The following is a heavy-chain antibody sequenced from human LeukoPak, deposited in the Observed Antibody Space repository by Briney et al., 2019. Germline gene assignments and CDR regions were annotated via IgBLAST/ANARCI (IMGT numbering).Heavy chain of an antibody. CDR2: INPSGGST. Sequence: ASVKVSCKASGYTFTSYYMHWVQQAPGQGLEWMGIINPSGGSTSYAQKFQGRVTMTRDMSTSTVYMELSSLRSEDTAVYYCARDMDCSSTSCYPLYMDVWGKGTTVTVSS. CDR3: ARDMDCSSTSCYPLYMDV. V-gene: IGHV1-46*01. CDR1: GYTFTSYY. J-gene: IGHJ6*03. D-gene: IGHD2-2*01.